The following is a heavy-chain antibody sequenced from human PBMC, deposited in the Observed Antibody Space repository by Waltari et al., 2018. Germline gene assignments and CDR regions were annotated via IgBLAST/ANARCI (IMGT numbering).Heavy chain of an antibody. D-gene: IGHD3-16*02. Sequence: QVQLQQWGAGLLKPSETLSLTCAVYGGSLSGYYWSWIRQPPGQGLECIGEINHSGSTNYNPSLKSRVTISVDTSKNQFSLKLSSVTAADTAVYYCAKGPPGVNDYIWGSYRPPLYFDYWGQGTLVTVSS. CDR2: INHSGST. V-gene: IGHV4-34*01. J-gene: IGHJ4*02. CDR1: GGSLSGYY. CDR3: AKGPPGVNDYIWGSYRPPLYFDY.